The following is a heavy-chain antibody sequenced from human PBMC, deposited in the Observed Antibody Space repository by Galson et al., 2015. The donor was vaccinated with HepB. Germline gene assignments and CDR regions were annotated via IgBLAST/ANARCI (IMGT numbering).Heavy chain of an antibody. D-gene: IGHD6-19*01. J-gene: IGHJ4*02. CDR2: ISGSGGST. Sequence: SLRLSCAASGLSFSSYAMSWVGQAPGKGLEWVSSISGSGGSTYYADSVKGRFTISRDNSKNTLYLQMNSLRDEDTAVYYCAKDRRPNSSGWALFDCWGQGTLVTVSS. CDR1: GLSFSSYA. CDR3: AKDRRPNSSGWALFDC. V-gene: IGHV3-23*01.